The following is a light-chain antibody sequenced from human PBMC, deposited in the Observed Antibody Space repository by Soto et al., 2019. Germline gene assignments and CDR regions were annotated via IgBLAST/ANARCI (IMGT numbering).Light chain of an antibody. CDR3: QHYNSYYDP. CDR1: QTISSW. J-gene: IGKJ1*01. CDR2: KAS. V-gene: IGKV1-5*03. Sequence: DIQMTQSPSTLSGSVGDRVTITCRASQTISSWLAWYQQKPGKAPKLLIYKASTLKSGVPSRLMGSGSGKELTLTISSLQPDDFATYYCQHYNSYYDPVGHGTKVDIK.